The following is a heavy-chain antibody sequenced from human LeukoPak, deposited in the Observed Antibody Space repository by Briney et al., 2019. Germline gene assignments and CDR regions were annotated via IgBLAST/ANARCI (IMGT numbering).Heavy chain of an antibody. D-gene: IGHD3-10*01. J-gene: IGHJ4*02. CDR3: ARADYDGSGSYYKDY. V-gene: IGHV3-7*01. CDR1: GFTFSSYW. Sequence: GGSLRLSCAASGFTFSSYWMSWVRQAPGKGLEWVANIKQDGSEKYYVDSVKGRFTISRDNAKNSLYLQMNSLRAEDTAVYYCARADYDGSGSYYKDYWGQGTLVTVSS. CDR2: IKQDGSEK.